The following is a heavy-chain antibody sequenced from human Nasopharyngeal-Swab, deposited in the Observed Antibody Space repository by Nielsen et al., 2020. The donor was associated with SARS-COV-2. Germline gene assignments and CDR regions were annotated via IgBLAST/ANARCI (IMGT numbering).Heavy chain of an antibody. CDR2: IFSNDEK. CDR3: ARIGLEDYYYGMDV. Sequence: SGPTLVKPTETLTLTCTVSGFSLSNARMGVSWIRQPPGKALEWLAHIFSNDEKSYSTSLKSRLTISKDTSKSQVVLTMTNMVPVDTATYYCARIGLEDYYYGMDVWGQGTTVTVSS. V-gene: IGHV2-26*01. CDR1: GFSLSNARMG. D-gene: IGHD3-3*01. J-gene: IGHJ6*02.